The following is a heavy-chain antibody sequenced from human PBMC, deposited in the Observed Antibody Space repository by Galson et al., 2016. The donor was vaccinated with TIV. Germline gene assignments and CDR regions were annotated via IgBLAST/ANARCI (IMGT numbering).Heavy chain of an antibody. V-gene: IGHV3-66*02. CDR2: IYSGGST. D-gene: IGHD2-15*01. J-gene: IGHJ4*02. Sequence: SLRLSCAVSGFTVSTKYMSWVRQAPGKGLEWVSIIYSGGSTYYADSLKGRFTVSRDNAKNTLYLQMNSLRPEDTAVYYCATVAGTRDSASMYYFDFWGQGTLFTVSS. CDR1: GFTVSTKY. CDR3: ATVAGTRDSASMYYFDF.